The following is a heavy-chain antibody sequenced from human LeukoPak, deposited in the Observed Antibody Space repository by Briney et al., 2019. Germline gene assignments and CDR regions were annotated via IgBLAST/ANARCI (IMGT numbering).Heavy chain of an antibody. J-gene: IGHJ6*02. V-gene: IGHV1-2*02. CDR3: ARDIARASAAAVNTYYYYGMDV. Sequence: ASVKVSCKASGYTFTGYYMHWVRQAPGQGLEWMGWINPNSGGTNYAQKFQGRVTMTRDTSISTAYMELSRLRSDDTAVYYCARDIARASAAAVNTYYYYGMDVWGRGTTVTVSS. CDR2: INPNSGGT. D-gene: IGHD6-13*01. CDR1: GYTFTGYY.